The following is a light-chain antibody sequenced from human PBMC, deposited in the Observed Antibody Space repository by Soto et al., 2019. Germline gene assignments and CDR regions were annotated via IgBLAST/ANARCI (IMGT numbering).Light chain of an antibody. CDR1: QSVGSY. J-gene: IGKJ1*01. Sequence: DIVMTQSPATLSLSPGEGATLSCRAGQSVGSYLSWYQQKPGQAPRLLIYGASTRATGIPPRFSGSGSGTDFTLTISSLQPEDFAVYYCQQDYKFPWTFGQGTKVDIK. CDR2: GAS. CDR3: QQDYKFPWT. V-gene: IGKV3D-7*01.